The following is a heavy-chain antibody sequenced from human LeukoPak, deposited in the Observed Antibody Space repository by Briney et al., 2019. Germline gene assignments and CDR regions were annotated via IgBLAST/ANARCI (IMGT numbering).Heavy chain of an antibody. J-gene: IGHJ4*02. Sequence: GGSLRLSCAASGFIFSCCGLHWVRQAPGKGLEWVAVIWYDGSNKYYADSVKGRFTISRDNSKNTLYLQMNSLRAEDTAVYYCARDTSGPLDYWGQGTLVTVSS. V-gene: IGHV3-33*01. D-gene: IGHD2-2*01. CDR2: IWYDGSNK. CDR1: GFIFSCCG. CDR3: ARDTSGPLDY.